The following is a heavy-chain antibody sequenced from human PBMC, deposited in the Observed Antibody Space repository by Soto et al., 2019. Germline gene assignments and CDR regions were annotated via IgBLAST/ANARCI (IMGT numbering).Heavy chain of an antibody. CDR1: GGSISSGGYS. V-gene: IGHV4-30-2*06. CDR2: TYQSGSA. J-gene: IGHJ6*02. Sequence: LSLSCTFSGGSISSGGYSWTWIRQSPGKGLEWIGYTYQSGSAYYNPSLKSRVTISVDRSKNQFSLNLTSVTAADTAVYYCARDYYGMDVWGQGTTVIVSS. CDR3: ARDYYGMDV.